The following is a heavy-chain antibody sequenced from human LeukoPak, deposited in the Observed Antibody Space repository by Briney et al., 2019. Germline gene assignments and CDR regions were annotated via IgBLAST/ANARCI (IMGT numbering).Heavy chain of an antibody. D-gene: IGHD3-10*01. CDR3: ARSDNGYYGSGSYYKPYNWFDP. CDR2: ISAYNGNT. V-gene: IGHV1-18*01. J-gene: IGHJ5*02. Sequence: ASVKVSCKASGYTFTSYGISWVRQAPGQGLEWMGWISAYNGNTNYAQKLQGRVTMTRDTSISTAYMELSRLRSDDTAVYYCARSDNGYYGSGSYYKPYNWFDPWGQGTLVTVSS. CDR1: GYTFTSYG.